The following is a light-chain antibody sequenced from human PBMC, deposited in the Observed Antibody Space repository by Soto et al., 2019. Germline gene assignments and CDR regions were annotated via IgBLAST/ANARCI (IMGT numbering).Light chain of an antibody. CDR2: DVN. CDR3: SSYTGSKIYV. V-gene: IGLV2-14*03. J-gene: IGLJ1*01. CDR1: SSDVGGYNY. Sequence: QSALTQPASVSGSPGQSITISCTGTSSDVGGYNYVSWYQQHPGKAPKLMNYDVNDRPSGVCHRFSVSKPGNTASLSISGLQVEVEADYYWSSYTGSKIYVFGTG.